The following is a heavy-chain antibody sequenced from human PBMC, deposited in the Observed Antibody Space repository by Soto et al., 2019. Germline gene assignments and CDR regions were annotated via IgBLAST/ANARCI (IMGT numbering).Heavy chain of an antibody. CDR2: INHSGSN. CDR3: ARGGSNDWQVAFDI. CDR1: GGSISTYY. J-gene: IGHJ3*02. D-gene: IGHD3-9*01. Sequence: PSQTMSLPCVVAGGSISTYYYNWIRQSPGKGLEWIGEINHSGSNNYSPSLKRRVTMSLDTSTNQFSLKLTSVTAADTAVYYCARGGSNDWQVAFDIWGQGTMVTVSS. V-gene: IGHV4-34*01.